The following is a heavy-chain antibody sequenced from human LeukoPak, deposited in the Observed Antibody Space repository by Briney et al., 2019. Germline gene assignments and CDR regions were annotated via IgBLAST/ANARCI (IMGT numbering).Heavy chain of an antibody. CDR3: ARASQGRHYYGSGTTFDY. D-gene: IGHD3-10*01. V-gene: IGHV4-59*01. CDR1: GGSISSYY. Sequence: SETLSLTCTVSGGSISSYYWSWIRQPPGKGLEWIGYIYYSGSTNYNPSLKSRVTISVDTSKNQFSLKLSSVTAADTAVYYCARASQGRHYYGSGTTFDYWGRGTLVTVSS. CDR2: IYYSGST. J-gene: IGHJ4*02.